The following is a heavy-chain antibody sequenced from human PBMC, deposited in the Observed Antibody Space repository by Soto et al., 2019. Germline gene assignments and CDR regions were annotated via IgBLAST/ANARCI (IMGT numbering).Heavy chain of an antibody. D-gene: IGHD4-4*01. V-gene: IGHV5-10-1*01. CDR2: IDPIDSYT. J-gene: IGHJ6*02. CDR1: GYNFASYW. CDR3: ARLSNYPYRYFDMDV. Sequence: PGESLKISCQGSGYNFASYWISWVRQMPGKGLEWMGRIDPIDSYTNYSPSFQGHVTISADKSISTAYLQWSSLKASDTAMYYCARLSNYPYRYFDMDVWGQATTVTVSS.